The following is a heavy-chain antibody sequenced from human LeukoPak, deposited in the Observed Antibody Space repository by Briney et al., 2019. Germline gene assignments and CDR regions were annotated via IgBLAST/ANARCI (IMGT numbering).Heavy chain of an antibody. CDR1: GYSFTSYW. CDR3: ARTSRVPPANYYYYYGMDV. Sequence: GESLKISCKGSGYSFTSYWISWVRQMPGKGLEWMGRIDPSDSYTNYSPSFQGHVTISADKSISTAYLQWSSLKASDAAMYYCARTSRVPPANYYYYYGMDVWGQGTTVTVSS. D-gene: IGHD4/OR15-4a*01. J-gene: IGHJ6*02. V-gene: IGHV5-10-1*01. CDR2: IDPSDSYT.